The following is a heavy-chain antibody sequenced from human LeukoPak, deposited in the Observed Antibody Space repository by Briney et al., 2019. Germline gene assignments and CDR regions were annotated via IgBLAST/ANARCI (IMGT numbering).Heavy chain of an antibody. CDR3: ARGGCSGGSRIYYYGMDV. CDR2: IIPVLGIR. Sequence: SVKVSCKASGGTFSSYAISWVRQAPGQGLEWMGRIIPVLGIRNYAQKFQGRVTIAADKPTSTAYMELSSLRSEDTAVYYCARGGCSGGSRIYYYGMDVWGQGTTVTVSS. D-gene: IGHD2-15*01. V-gene: IGHV1-69*04. CDR1: GGTFSSYA. J-gene: IGHJ6*02.